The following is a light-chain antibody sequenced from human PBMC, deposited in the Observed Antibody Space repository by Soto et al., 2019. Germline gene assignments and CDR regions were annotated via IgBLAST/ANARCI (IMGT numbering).Light chain of an antibody. CDR3: SSYTSSNTWV. J-gene: IGLJ3*02. Sequence: QSALTQPASVSGSPGQSITICCTGTSSDVGGYNHVSWYQQNPGKAPKLMIYEVNSRPSGVSNRFSGSKSGNTASLTISGLQAEDEADYYCSSYTSSNTWVFGGGTKLTVL. CDR2: EVN. CDR1: SSDVGGYNH. V-gene: IGLV2-14*01.